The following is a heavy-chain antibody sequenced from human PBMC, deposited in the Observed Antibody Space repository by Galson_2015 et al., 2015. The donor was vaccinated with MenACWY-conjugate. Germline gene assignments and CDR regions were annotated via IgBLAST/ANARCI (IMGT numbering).Heavy chain of an antibody. J-gene: IGHJ4*02. D-gene: IGHD5-12*01. CDR2: INPTGVKT. CDR3: ARARTTGYVGDYFDY. Sequence: SVKVSCKAPKYIFTGYNIHWVRQAPGQGLEWMGFINPTGVKTNYAQKFQGRGTMTRDTSTSTVYMQLSSLRSEDTAVYYCARARTTGYVGDYFDYWGQGTLVTVSS. CDR1: KYIFTGYN. V-gene: IGHV1-46*01.